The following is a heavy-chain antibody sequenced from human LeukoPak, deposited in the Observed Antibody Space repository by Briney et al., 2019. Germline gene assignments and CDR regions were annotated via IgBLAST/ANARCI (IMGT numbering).Heavy chain of an antibody. J-gene: IGHJ4*02. Sequence: ASVKVSCKASGGTFSSYAISWVRQAPGQGLEWMGGIIPIFGTANYAQKFQGRVTITADESTSTAYMELNSLRSEDTAVYYCARVGKYSRSWTTEYDYWGQGTLVTVSS. CDR2: IIPIFGTA. CDR3: ARVGKYSRSWTTEYDY. CDR1: GGTFSSYA. V-gene: IGHV1-69*13. D-gene: IGHD6-13*01.